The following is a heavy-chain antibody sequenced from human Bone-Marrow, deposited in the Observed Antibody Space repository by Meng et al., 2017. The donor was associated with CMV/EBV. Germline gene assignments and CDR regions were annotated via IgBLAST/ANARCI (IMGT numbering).Heavy chain of an antibody. D-gene: IGHD2-21*01. J-gene: IGHJ5*02. V-gene: IGHV1-69*05. CDR1: GGTFSSYA. CDR2: IIPIFGTA. Sequence: SVKVSCKASGGTFSSYAISWVRQAPGQGLEWMGGIIPIFGTANYAQKFQGRVTITTDESTSTAYMELSSLRSEDTAAYYCAVGWRAYCGGDCPNWFDPWGPGNLVNVAS. CDR3: AVGWRAYCGGDCPNWFDP.